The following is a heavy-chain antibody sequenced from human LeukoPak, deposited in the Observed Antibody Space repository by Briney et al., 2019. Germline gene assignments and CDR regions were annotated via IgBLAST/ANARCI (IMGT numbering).Heavy chain of an antibody. Sequence: SETLSLTCTVSGGPISVSGYYWTCTRQHPGEGLEWLGFIHFSGSIYYNPSLTSRLIISVDASKNEMSLKLTSVTAADTAVYYCARGGDTAKGGNSWGQGTLVTVSS. CDR3: ARGGDTAKGGNS. J-gene: IGHJ4*02. V-gene: IGHV4-31*03. CDR1: GGPISVSGYY. CDR2: IHFSGSI. D-gene: IGHD5-18*01.